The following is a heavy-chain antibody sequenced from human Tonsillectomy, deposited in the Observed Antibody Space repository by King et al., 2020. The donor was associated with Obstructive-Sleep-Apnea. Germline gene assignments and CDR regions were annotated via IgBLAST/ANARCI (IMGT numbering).Heavy chain of an antibody. Sequence: QLVQSGAAVKKPGSSVKVSCKASGGTFSSYAISWVRQAPGQGLEWIGGIIPILGIANYAPQFQGRVTITADKSTSSAYMELSSLRSEETAVYYCARGEVTNDYWGQGTLVTVSS. J-gene: IGHJ4*02. V-gene: IGHV1-69*04. CDR3: ARGEVTNDY. D-gene: IGHD4-17*01. CDR2: IIPILGIA. CDR1: GGTFSSYA.